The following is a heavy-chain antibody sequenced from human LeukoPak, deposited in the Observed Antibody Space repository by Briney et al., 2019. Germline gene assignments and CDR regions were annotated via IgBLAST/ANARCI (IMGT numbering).Heavy chain of an antibody. CDR1: GGSISSNR. CDR3: ASMLGSGSRTYLFDL. Sequence: PSETLSLTCAVSGGSISSNRWSWVRQPPGKGLEWIGEIYHSGSTNYNPSLKSRVTISLDKSKNQFSLNLSSVTSAYTALYYCASMLGSGSRTYLFDLWGQGTLVSASS. D-gene: IGHD3-10*01. V-gene: IGHV4-4*02. CDR2: IYHSGST. J-gene: IGHJ4*02.